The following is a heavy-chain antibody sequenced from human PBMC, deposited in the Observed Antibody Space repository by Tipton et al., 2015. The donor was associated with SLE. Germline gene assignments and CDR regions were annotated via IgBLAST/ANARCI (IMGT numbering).Heavy chain of an antibody. D-gene: IGHD3-3*01. J-gene: IGHJ4*02. CDR3: ARVGNFLGFH. Sequence: TLSLTCSVSGDSVSSRGYFWTWIRQSPGKGLEWIGYIYDSGATNYSPSLNRRVTMSVDTSKNQFSLMLDSVTAADTAVYYCARVGNFLGFHWGQGILVTVSS. CDR1: GDSVSSRGYF. CDR2: IYDSGAT. V-gene: IGHV4-61*08.